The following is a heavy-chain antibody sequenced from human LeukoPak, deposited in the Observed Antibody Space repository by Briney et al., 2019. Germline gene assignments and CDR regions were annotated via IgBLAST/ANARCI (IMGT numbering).Heavy chain of an antibody. CDR3: ADDSSLKGAFDI. Sequence: SETLSLTCTVSGGSITSYYWSWIRQPPGKGLEWIGYIYYSGSTNYNASLKSRVTISVDTSKNQFSLKLSSVTAADTAVYYCADDSSLKGAFDIWGQGTMVTVSS. D-gene: IGHD3-22*01. V-gene: IGHV4-59*12. CDR1: GGSITSYY. CDR2: IYYSGST. J-gene: IGHJ3*02.